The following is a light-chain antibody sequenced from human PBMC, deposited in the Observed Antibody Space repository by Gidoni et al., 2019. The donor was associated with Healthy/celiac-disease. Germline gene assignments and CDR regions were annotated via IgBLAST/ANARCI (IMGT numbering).Light chain of an antibody. CDR3: QQSYSQVDT. CDR2: AAS. Sequence: DIQMTQSPSSLSASVGDRVTITCRASQSISSYLNWYQQKPGKAPKLLIYAASSLQSGVPSRFSGSGSGTDFTLTISSLQPEDFATYYCQQSYSQVDTFGQGTKLEIK. J-gene: IGKJ2*01. V-gene: IGKV1-39*01. CDR1: QSISSY.